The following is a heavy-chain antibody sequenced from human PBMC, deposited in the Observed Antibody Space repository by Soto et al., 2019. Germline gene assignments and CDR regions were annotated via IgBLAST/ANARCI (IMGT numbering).Heavy chain of an antibody. CDR2: IIPIFGTA. Sequence: SVKVSCKASGGTFSSYAISWVRQAPGQGLEWMGGIIPIFGTANYAQKFQGRVTITADKYTSTAYMELSSLRSEDTAVYYCARAQGAATYYYDSSAPNWFDPWGQGTLVTVSS. CDR3: ARAQGAATYYYDSSAPNWFDP. V-gene: IGHV1-69*06. J-gene: IGHJ5*02. D-gene: IGHD3-22*01. CDR1: GGTFSSYA.